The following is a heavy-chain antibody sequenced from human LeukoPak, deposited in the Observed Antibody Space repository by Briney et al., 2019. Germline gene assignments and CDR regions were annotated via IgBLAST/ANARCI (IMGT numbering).Heavy chain of an antibody. J-gene: IGHJ6*02. D-gene: IGHD2-15*01. V-gene: IGHV1-8*01. CDR2: MNPGSGNT. CDR1: GYTFSSYD. CDR3: ARPGKYCSGGSCSYGMDV. Sequence: ASVKVSCKASGYTFSSYDINWVRQATGQGLEWMGYMNPGSGNTGYAQNFQGRVTLTVNASISTAYMELSSLRSEDTAVYYCARPGKYCSGGSCSYGMDVWGQGTTVTVSS.